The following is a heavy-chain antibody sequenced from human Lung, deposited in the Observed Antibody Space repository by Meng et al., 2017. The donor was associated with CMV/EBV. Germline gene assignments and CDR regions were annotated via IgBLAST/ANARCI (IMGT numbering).Heavy chain of an antibody. CDR1: GFTFDDYA. CDR3: AKDMIAATGVGYRYYYYAMDV. D-gene: IGHD6-13*01. Sequence: GGSLRLXCVASGFTFDDYAMHWVRQAPGKGLEWVSGISWNHGNIAYADSVKGRFTISRDNRKNSLYLQMNSLRPEDTAVYYCAKDMIAATGVGYRYYYYAMDVXGHGXTVTVSS. CDR2: ISWNHGNI. J-gene: IGHJ6*02. V-gene: IGHV3-9*01.